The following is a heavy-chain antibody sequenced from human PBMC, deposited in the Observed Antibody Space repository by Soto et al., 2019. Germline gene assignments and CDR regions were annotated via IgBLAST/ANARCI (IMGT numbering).Heavy chain of an antibody. V-gene: IGHV3-23*01. J-gene: IGHJ6*01. D-gene: IGHD1-7*01. CDR2: ISASGGST. CDR1: GCTCSDYG. Sequence: PGGSLRLSCAASGCTCSDYGMAWVRQAPGKGLEWVSGISASGGSTYYPDSVKGRFSISRDNAKNSLYLQMNSLRAEDTAVYYCAKDSELDTVPGMAVWGNGTTATVTS. CDR3: AKDSELDTVPGMAV.